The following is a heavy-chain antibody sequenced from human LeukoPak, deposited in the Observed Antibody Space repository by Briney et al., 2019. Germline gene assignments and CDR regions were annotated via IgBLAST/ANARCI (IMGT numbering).Heavy chain of an antibody. CDR1: GFTFSSSE. V-gene: IGHV3-23*01. D-gene: IGHD3-10*02. CDR3: AELGITMIGGV. CDR2: IRGSGGSS. J-gene: IGHJ6*04. Sequence: GGSLRLSCAASGFTFSSSEINWVRQAPGKGLEWVSGIRGSGGSSYHAASVKGQFIISRDNSKNPLYLQINSLRAEDTAVYYCAELGITMIGGVWGKGTTVTISS.